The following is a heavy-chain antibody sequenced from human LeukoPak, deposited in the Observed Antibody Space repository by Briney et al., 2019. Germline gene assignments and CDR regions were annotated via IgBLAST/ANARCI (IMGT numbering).Heavy chain of an antibody. CDR1: GFSVSNNY. Sequence: PGGSLRLSCAASGFSVSNNYMSWVRQAPGKGLEWVSVIYSGGSTYHADSVKGRFTISRDNSKNTLYLQMNSLRAEDTAVYYCARAYGYSLGLPGDYWGQGTLVTVCS. CDR2: IYSGGST. D-gene: IGHD5-18*01. CDR3: ARAYGYSLGLPGDY. J-gene: IGHJ4*02. V-gene: IGHV3-53*01.